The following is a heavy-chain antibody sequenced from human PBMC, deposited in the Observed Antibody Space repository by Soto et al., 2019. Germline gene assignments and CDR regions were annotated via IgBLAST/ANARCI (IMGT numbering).Heavy chain of an antibody. CDR2: INWSGVNT. CDR3: AKDATWMRVNLDL. V-gene: IGHV3-23*01. Sequence: GGSLRLSCAASGFTFTNSALSWVRQAPGKGLEWVSGINWSGVNTYYADSVKGRFTISRDNSKNTLYLQMNSLRAEDTATYYCAKDATWMRVNLDLWGQGILVTVSS. J-gene: IGHJ4*02. CDR1: GFTFTNSA. D-gene: IGHD5-12*01.